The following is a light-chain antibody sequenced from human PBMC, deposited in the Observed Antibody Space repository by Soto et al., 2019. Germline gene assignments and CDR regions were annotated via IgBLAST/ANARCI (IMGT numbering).Light chain of an antibody. CDR2: EVS. V-gene: IGLV2-14*01. CDR3: NSYTSKSTGV. CDR1: SSDVGGYNY. Sequence: QSALTQPASVSGSPGQSITISCTGTSSDVGGYNYVSWYQQHPGKAPKLIIYEVSNRPSGVSNRFSGSKSGNTASLTISGLRAEDEAEYYCNSYTSKSTGVFGTGTKLTVL. J-gene: IGLJ1*01.